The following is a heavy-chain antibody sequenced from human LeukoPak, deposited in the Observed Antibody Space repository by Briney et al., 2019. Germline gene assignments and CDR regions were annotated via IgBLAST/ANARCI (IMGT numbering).Heavy chain of an antibody. Sequence: GASLKISCKGSGYSFTSYWIGWVRQMPGKGLEWMGIIYPGDSDTRYSPSFQGQVTISADKSISTAYLQWSSLKASDTAMYYCARSTDRCSSTSCYTGAFDIWGQGTMVTVSS. CDR1: GYSFTSYW. J-gene: IGHJ3*02. CDR2: IYPGDSDT. D-gene: IGHD2-2*02. V-gene: IGHV5-51*01. CDR3: ARSTDRCSSTSCYTGAFDI.